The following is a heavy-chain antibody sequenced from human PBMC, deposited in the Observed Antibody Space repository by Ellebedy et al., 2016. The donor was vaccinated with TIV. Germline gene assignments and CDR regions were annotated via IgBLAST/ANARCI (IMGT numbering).Heavy chain of an antibody. Sequence: MPGGSLRLSCTVSGGSISSYYWSWIRQPPGKGLEWIGYIYYSGSTNYNPSLKSRVTISVDTSKNQFSLKLSSVTAADTAVYYCAAREDRGPDYWGQGTLVTVSS. D-gene: IGHD1-14*01. CDR3: AAREDRGPDY. J-gene: IGHJ4*02. V-gene: IGHV4-59*01. CDR1: GGSISSYY. CDR2: IYYSGST.